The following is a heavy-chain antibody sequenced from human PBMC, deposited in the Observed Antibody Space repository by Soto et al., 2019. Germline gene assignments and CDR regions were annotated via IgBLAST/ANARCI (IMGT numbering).Heavy chain of an antibody. V-gene: IGHV3-23*01. J-gene: IGHJ4*02. CDR3: AKDRYGDYGGVDG. CDR1: GFTFSTYA. CDR2: ITGSGGST. Sequence: EVQLLESGGGLVQPGGSLRLSCAASGFTFSTYAMIWVRQAPGKGLEWVSVITGSGGSTYYADSVKGRFTISRDTSKNTLFLQTNRLRAEDAAVYYCAKDRYGDYGGVDGWGQGSMVTASS. D-gene: IGHD4-17*01.